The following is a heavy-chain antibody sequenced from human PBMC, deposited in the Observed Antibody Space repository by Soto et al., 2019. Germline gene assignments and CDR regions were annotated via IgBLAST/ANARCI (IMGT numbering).Heavy chain of an antibody. CDR3: ARGGLYSGSYYRWFDP. V-gene: IGHV4-34*01. D-gene: IGHD1-26*01. CDR1: GGSFSGYY. J-gene: IGHJ5*02. CDR2: INHSGST. Sequence: SETLSLTCAVYGGSFSGYYWSWIRQPPGKGLEWIGEINHSGSTNYNPSLKSRVTISVDTSKNQFSLKLSSVTAADTAVYYCARGGLYSGSYYRWFDPWGQGTLVTVSS.